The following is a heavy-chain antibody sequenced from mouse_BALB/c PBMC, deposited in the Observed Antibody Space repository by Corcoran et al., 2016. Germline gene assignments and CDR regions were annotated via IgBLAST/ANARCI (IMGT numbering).Heavy chain of an antibody. Sequence: QIQLVQSGPELKKPGETVRISCKASGYTFTTAGMQWVQKMPGKGLKCIGRINTHSGVPKYAEDFKGRFAFSLENSASTAYLQISNIKNEDTATYVCARYENGGYAYWGQGTLVTVSA. V-gene: IGHV9-4*02. CDR2: INTHSGVP. J-gene: IGHJ3*01. CDR1: GYTFTTAG. D-gene: IGHD1-2*01. CDR3: ARYENGGYAY.